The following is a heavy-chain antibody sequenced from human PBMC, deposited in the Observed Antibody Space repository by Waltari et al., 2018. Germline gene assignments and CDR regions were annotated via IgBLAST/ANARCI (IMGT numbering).Heavy chain of an antibody. V-gene: IGHV1-8*01. Sequence: QVQLVQSGAEVKKPGASVKVSCKASGYTFTSYDINWVRQATGQGLEWMGWMNPNSGNTGYEQKFQGRVTMTRNTSISTAYMELSSLRSEDTAVYYCARVGSSSWYDYFQHWGQGTLVTVSS. CDR2: MNPNSGNT. CDR3: ARVGSSSWYDYFQH. J-gene: IGHJ1*01. CDR1: GYTFTSYD. D-gene: IGHD6-13*01.